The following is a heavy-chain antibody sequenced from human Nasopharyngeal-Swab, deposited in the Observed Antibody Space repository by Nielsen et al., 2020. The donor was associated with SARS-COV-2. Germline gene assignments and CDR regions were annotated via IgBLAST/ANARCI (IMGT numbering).Heavy chain of an antibody. Sequence: SETLSLTCAVSGGSISSGAYSWSWVRPPPGKGLEWIGFIYHSGSTYYNPSLKSRVTISVDRSKNQFSLNLSSVTAADTAVYYCAREVGVTMIPPGYFDYWGQGTLVTVSS. CDR2: IYHSGST. V-gene: IGHV4-30-2*01. J-gene: IGHJ4*02. D-gene: IGHD3-22*01. CDR1: GGSISSGAYS. CDR3: AREVGVTMIPPGYFDY.